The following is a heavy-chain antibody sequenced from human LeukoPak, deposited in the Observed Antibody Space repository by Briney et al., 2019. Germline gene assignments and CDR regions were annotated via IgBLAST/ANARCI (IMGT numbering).Heavy chain of an antibody. J-gene: IGHJ6*03. V-gene: IGHV3-30*14. CDR2: ISYDGSNK. D-gene: IGHD6-13*01. CDR3: ARDSSSSWYLTGGYYYYMDV. CDR1: GFTFSSYA. Sequence: GRSLRLSCAASGFTFSSYAMHWVRQAPGKGLEWVAVISYDGSNKYYADSVKGRFTISRDNSKNTLYLQMNSLRAEDTAVYYCARDSSSSWYLTGGYYYYMDVWGKGTTVTISS.